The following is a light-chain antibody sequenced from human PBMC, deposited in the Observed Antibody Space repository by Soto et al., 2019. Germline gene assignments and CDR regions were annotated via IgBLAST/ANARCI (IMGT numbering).Light chain of an antibody. J-gene: IGKJ4*01. Sequence: DIQVTQSPSSLSASLGDRVSITCRASRDISNYLAWYQQKPGQVPRLLISGASSLHSGVPPRFSGSRSGTDFTLTISSLQPEDIATYFCQKYDTAPLTFGGGTKVDIK. V-gene: IGKV1-27*01. CDR2: GAS. CDR3: QKYDTAPLT. CDR1: RDISNY.